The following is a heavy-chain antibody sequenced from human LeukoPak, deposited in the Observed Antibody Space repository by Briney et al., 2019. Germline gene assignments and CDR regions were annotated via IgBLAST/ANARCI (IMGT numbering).Heavy chain of an antibody. J-gene: IGHJ4*02. V-gene: IGHV3-7*01. CDR2: IKQDGSEK. CDR3: ARDLPRIAVAGREYYFDY. D-gene: IGHD6-19*01. Sequence: PGGSLRLFCAASGFTFSSYWMSWVRQAPGKGLEWVANIKQDGSEKYYVDSVKGRFTISRDNAKNSLYLQMNSLRAEDTAVYYCARDLPRIAVAGREYYFDYWGQGTLVTVSS. CDR1: GFTFSSYW.